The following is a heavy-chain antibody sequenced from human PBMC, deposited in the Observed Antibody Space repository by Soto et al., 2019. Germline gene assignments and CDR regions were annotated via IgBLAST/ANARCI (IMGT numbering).Heavy chain of an antibody. Sequence: GASVKVSCKASGYTFTSYGIHWVRQAPGQRLEWMGWINAANGDTKYSPNFQGRVTVTRDTSASTAYMELSSLSSEDTAVYYCVRRHVSATGIDWLDTWGQGTMVTVSS. J-gene: IGHJ5*02. D-gene: IGHD6-13*01. CDR1: GYTFTSYG. CDR2: INAANGDT. V-gene: IGHV1-3*01. CDR3: VRRHVSATGIDWLDT.